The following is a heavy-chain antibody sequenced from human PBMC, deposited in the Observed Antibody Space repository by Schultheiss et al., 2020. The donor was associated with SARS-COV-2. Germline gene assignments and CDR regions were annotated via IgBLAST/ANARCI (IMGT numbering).Heavy chain of an antibody. CDR2: ISGSGGST. J-gene: IGHJ4*02. Sequence: GGSLRLSCAASGFTFSSYWMSWVRQAPGKGLEWVSAISGSGGSTYYADSVKGRFTISRDNSKNTLYLQMNSLRAEDTAVYYCAKWGYYGDYVDYWGQGTLVTVSS. V-gene: IGHV3-23*01. CDR1: GFTFSSYW. CDR3: AKWGYYGDYVDY. D-gene: IGHD4-17*01.